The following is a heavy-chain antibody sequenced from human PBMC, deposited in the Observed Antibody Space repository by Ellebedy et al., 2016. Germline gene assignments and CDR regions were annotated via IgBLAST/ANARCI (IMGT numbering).Heavy chain of an antibody. CDR2: IYYSGST. Sequence: SETLSLTCTVSGGSITSSTYYWSWIRQPPGKGLEWIGYIYYSGSTNYNPSLKSRVTISVDTSKNQFSLKLSSVTAADTAVYYCARHFGSGRPYFDYWGQGALVTVSS. CDR3: ARHFGSGRPYFDY. V-gene: IGHV4-61*05. CDR1: GGSITSSTYY. D-gene: IGHD6-19*01. J-gene: IGHJ4*02.